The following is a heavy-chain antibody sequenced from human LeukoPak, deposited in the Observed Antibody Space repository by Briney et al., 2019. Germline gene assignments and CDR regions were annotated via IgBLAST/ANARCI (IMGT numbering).Heavy chain of an antibody. CDR3: ARARYYDFWSGYLNNYFDY. Sequence: SETLSLTCTVSGGSISSYYWSWIRQPPGKGLEWIGYIYYSGSTNYSPPLKSRVTISVDTSKNQFSLKLSSVTAADTAVYYCARARYYDFWSGYLNNYFDYWGQGTLVTVSS. CDR2: IYYSGST. J-gene: IGHJ4*02. CDR1: GGSISSYY. D-gene: IGHD3-3*01. V-gene: IGHV4-59*01.